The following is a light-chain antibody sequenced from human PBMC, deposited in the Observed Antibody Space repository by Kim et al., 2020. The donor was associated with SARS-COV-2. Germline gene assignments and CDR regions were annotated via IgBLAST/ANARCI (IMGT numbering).Light chain of an antibody. CDR3: QQYNTYSWT. CDR1: QSVSIW. V-gene: IGKV1-5*03. CDR2: KTS. Sequence: GDRVTITCRASQSVSIWLAWYQQKPGKAPKLLIYKTSSLESGVPSRFSGRGSGTEFTLTISSLQPDDSATYYCQQYNTYSWTFGQGTKVDIK. J-gene: IGKJ1*01.